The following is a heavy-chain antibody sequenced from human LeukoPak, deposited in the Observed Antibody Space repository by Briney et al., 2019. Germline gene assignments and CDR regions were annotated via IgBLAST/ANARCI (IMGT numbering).Heavy chain of an antibody. D-gene: IGHD4-17*01. V-gene: IGHV3-7*01. Sequence: GGSLRLSCAASGFTFSSYWMSWVRQAPGKGLEWVANIKQDGSEKYYVDSVKGRFTISRDNAKKSLYLQMNSLRAEDTAVYYCVRETMYYGDPEDYWGQGTLVTVSS. CDR3: VRETMYYGDPEDY. J-gene: IGHJ4*02. CDR1: GFTFSSYW. CDR2: IKQDGSEK.